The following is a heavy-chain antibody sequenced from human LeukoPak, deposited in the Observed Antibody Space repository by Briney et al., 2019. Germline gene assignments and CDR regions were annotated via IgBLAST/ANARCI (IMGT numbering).Heavy chain of an antibody. CDR2: IYSGGST. J-gene: IGHJ4*02. CDR3: ARDIAARRFDY. V-gene: IGHV3-53*01. Sequence: GGSLRLSCAASGFTVSSNYMSWVRQAPGKGLEWVSVIYSGGSTYYADSVKGRFTISRDNSRNTLYLQMNSLRAEDTAVYYCARDIAARRFDYWGQGTLVTVSS. CDR1: GFTVSSNY. D-gene: IGHD6-6*01.